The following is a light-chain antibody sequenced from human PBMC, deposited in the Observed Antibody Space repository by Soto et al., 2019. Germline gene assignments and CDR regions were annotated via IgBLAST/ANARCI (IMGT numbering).Light chain of an antibody. Sequence: DIQMTQSPSSLSASVGDRVTITCRASQSINKYINWYQQKPGKAPNLLINGASSLQSGVPSRFSGSGSGTDFTLTIRNLQPADFSTYFCQQTCSTPFNFGPGTKVDIK. V-gene: IGKV1-39*01. CDR2: GAS. J-gene: IGKJ3*01. CDR3: QQTCSTPFN. CDR1: QSINKY.